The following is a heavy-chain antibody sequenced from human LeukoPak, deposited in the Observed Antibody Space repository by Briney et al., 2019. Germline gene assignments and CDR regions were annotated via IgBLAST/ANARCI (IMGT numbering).Heavy chain of an antibody. D-gene: IGHD3-10*02. J-gene: IGHJ6*04. CDR2: ISSSSSYI. V-gene: IGHV3-21*01. Sequence: GGSLRLSCAASGFTFSRYSMNWVRQAPGKGLEWVSSISSSSSYIYYADSVRGRFTISRDNAKNSLYLQMNSLRAEDTAVYYCAELGITMIGGVWGKGTTVTISS. CDR3: AELGITMIGGV. CDR1: GFTFSRYS.